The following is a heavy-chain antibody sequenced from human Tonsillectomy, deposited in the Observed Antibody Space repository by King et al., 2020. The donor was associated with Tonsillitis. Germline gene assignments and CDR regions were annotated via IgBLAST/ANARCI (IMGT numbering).Heavy chain of an antibody. V-gene: IGHV4-61*01. J-gene: IGHJ4*02. D-gene: IGHD3-22*01. CDR3: ARDDSSGLDLDY. CDR1: GGSVSSGSYY. CDR2: IYYSGST. Sequence: QLQESGPGLVKPSETLSLTCTVSGGSVSSGSYYWSWIRQPPGKGLEWIGYIYYSGSTNYNPSLKSRVTISVDTSKNQFSLKLSSVTAADTAVYYCARDDSSGLDLDYWGQGTLVTVSS.